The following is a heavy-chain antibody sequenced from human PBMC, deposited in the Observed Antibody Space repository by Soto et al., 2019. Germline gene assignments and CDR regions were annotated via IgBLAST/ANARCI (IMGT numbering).Heavy chain of an antibody. V-gene: IGHV3-30*18. Sequence: QVQLVESGGGVVQPGRSLRLSCAASGFTFSSYDMRWVRQAPGKGLEWVAVITYDGSNKYYADSVKGRFTISRDNSKKPLYLQMKSLKAEDTAVYYCGKLLLNYYVSRGYYGLFYLWGRGTLVT. CDR2: ITYDGSNK. CDR1: GFTFSSYD. CDR3: GKLLLNYYVSRGYYGLFYL. J-gene: IGHJ2*01. D-gene: IGHD3-22*01.